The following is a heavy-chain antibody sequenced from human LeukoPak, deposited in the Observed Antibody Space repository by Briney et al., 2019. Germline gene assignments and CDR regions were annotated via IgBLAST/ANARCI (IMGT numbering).Heavy chain of an antibody. Sequence: GGSLRLSCEASGFTLSTYRVNWVRQVPGKGLDWVANINPDGSGKRYVDSVKGRFTIARDNADNSLSLQMNSLRAEDTAVYYCASWGAGGNSWGQGTLVTVSS. D-gene: IGHD3-16*01. CDR3: ASWGAGGNS. CDR2: INPDGSGK. J-gene: IGHJ4*02. V-gene: IGHV3-7*01. CDR1: GFTLSTYR.